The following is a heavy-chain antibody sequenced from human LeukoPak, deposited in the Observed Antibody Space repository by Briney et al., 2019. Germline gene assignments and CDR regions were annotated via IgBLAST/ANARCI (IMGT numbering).Heavy chain of an antibody. V-gene: IGHV3-30-3*01. Sequence: PGRSLRLSCAASGFTFSSYAMHWVRQAPGKGLEWVAVISYDGSNKYYADSVKGRFTISRDNSKNTLYLQMNSLRAEDTAVYYCARSSSVGGRFDPWGQGTLVTVSS. D-gene: IGHD1-26*01. CDR2: ISYDGSNK. CDR1: GFTFSSYA. CDR3: ARSSSVGGRFDP. J-gene: IGHJ5*02.